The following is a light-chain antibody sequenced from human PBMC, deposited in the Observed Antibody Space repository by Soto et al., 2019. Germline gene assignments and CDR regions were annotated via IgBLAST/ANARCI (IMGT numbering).Light chain of an antibody. CDR1: SSDVGGYNY. Sequence: QSVLTQPASVSGSPGQSITISCTGTSSDVGGYNYVSWYQHYPGKAPKLMIYDATKRPSGVSNRFSGSKSGNTASLTISGLQAEDEADYYCSSYTSSTTPYVFGTGTKVTVL. CDR3: SSYTSSTTPYV. V-gene: IGLV2-14*03. CDR2: DAT. J-gene: IGLJ1*01.